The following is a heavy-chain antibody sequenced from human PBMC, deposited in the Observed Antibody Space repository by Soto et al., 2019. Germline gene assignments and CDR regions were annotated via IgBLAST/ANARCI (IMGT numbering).Heavy chain of an antibody. CDR1: GGSFSGYY. D-gene: IGHD3-10*01. J-gene: IGHJ3*01. Sequence: QVQLQQWGAGLLKPSETLSLTCAVYGGSFSGYYWSWIRQPPGKGLGWIGEINHSGSTNYNPSLTSRVTISVATSKNQFSLKLSSATAADTAVYCCARGKWFGEFGNWGQGTMVTVSS. CDR2: INHSGST. V-gene: IGHV4-34*01. CDR3: ARGKWFGEFGN.